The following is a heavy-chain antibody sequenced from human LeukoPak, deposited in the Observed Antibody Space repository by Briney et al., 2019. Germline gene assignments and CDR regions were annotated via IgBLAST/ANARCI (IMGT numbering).Heavy chain of an antibody. J-gene: IGHJ4*02. Sequence: GGSLRLSCVASGFTFKNFWMHWVRQAPGKGLVWVSRISNDGSTRNYADSVKGRFTISRDNARSTLYLQMNSLRAEDTAVYYCATAYRGYWGQGTLNTVS. CDR2: ISNDGSTR. CDR3: ATAYRGY. D-gene: IGHD1-26*01. V-gene: IGHV3-74*01. CDR1: GFTFKNFW.